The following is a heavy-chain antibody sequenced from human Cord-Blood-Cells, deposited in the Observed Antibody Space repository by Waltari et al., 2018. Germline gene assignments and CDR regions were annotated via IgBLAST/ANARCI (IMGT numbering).Heavy chain of an antibody. CDR2: IIPIFGTA. Sequence: QVQLVQSGAEVKKPGSSVKVSCKASGGPFSSHAIRWVRRAPGQGLEWMGGIIPIFGTANYAQKFQGRVTITADESTSTAYMELSSLRSEDTAVYYCARVGSIAATTNWFDPWGQGTLVTVSS. D-gene: IGHD6-13*01. V-gene: IGHV1-69*01. CDR3: ARVGSIAATTNWFDP. J-gene: IGHJ5*02. CDR1: GGPFSSHA.